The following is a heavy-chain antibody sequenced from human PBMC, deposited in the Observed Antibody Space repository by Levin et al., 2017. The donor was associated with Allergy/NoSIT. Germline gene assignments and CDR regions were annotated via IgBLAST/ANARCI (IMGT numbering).Heavy chain of an antibody. CDR1: GFTFSSYG. Sequence: GGSLRLSCAASGFTFSSYGMHWVRQAPGKGLEWVTVISYDGSNKYYADSVKGRFTISRDNSKNTLYLQMNSLRAEDTAVYYCAKGGEQLGDYWGQGTLVTVSS. D-gene: IGHD6-13*01. CDR2: ISYDGSNK. V-gene: IGHV3-30*18. CDR3: AKGGEQLGDY. J-gene: IGHJ4*02.